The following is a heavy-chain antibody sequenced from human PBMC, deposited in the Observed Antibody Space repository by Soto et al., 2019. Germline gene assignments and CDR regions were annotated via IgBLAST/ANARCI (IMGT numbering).Heavy chain of an antibody. Sequence: SETLSLTCAVYGGSFSGYYWSWIRQPPGKGLEWIGEINHSGSTNYNPSLKSRVTISVDTSKNQFSLKLSSVTAADTAVYYCARKAIYYDSSGYYYGNWFDPWGQGTLVTVSS. V-gene: IGHV4-34*01. CDR2: INHSGST. D-gene: IGHD3-22*01. CDR3: ARKAIYYDSSGYYYGNWFDP. J-gene: IGHJ5*02. CDR1: GGSFSGYY.